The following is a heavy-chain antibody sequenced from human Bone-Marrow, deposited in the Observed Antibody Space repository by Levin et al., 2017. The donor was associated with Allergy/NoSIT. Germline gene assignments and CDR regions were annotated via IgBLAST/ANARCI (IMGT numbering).Heavy chain of an antibody. Sequence: GGSLRLSCAASGFTFSNAWMNWVRQAPGKGLEWVGRIKSKTDGGTTDYAAPVKGRFTISRDDSKNTLYLQMNSLKTEDTAVYYCTTDTPGYCSGGSCTDGGMDVWGQGTTVTVSS. CDR3: TTDTPGYCSGGSCTDGGMDV. CDR1: GFTFSNAW. D-gene: IGHD2-15*01. V-gene: IGHV3-15*07. J-gene: IGHJ6*02. CDR2: IKSKTDGGTT.